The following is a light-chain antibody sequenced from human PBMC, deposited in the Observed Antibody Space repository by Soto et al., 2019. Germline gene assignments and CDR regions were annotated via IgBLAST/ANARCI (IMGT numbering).Light chain of an antibody. CDR3: AAWDDSLSGPGV. Sequence: QSVLTQPPSASGTPGQRVTISCSGSSSNIGSNYVYWYQQLPGTAPKLLIYRNNQRPSGVPDRFSGSKSGTSASLAISGLRSEEEVDYYCAAWDDSLSGPGVFGGGTKLTVL. CDR1: SSNIGSNY. V-gene: IGLV1-47*01. J-gene: IGLJ3*02. CDR2: RNN.